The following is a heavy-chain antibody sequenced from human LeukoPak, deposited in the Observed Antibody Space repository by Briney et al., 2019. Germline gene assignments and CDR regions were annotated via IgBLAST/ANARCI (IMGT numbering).Heavy chain of an antibody. D-gene: IGHD3-16*01. CDR3: AKEGAWGNWYFDL. V-gene: IGHV3-30*04. CDR2: ISADGDTK. Sequence: GGSLRLSCAASGFTFSSYAMHWVRQAPGKGLEWVVVISADGDTKYYADSVKGRFTISRDNSKNTVYLEMNSLREEDTAVYYCAKEGAWGNWYFDLWGRGTLVTVSS. J-gene: IGHJ2*01. CDR1: GFTFSSYA.